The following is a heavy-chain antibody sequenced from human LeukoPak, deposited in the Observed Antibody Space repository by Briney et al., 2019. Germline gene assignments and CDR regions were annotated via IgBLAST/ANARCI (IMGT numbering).Heavy chain of an antibody. Sequence: ASVKVSCKASGYSFTSYDITWVRQAPGQGLEWMGWISTYNGNTKYEQNLQGRVTMTTDASTRTVYMDLRSLRSDDTAVYYCARSATQYFFDYWGQGTLVTVSS. CDR2: ISTYNGNT. CDR1: GYSFTSYD. J-gene: IGHJ4*02. V-gene: IGHV1-18*01. D-gene: IGHD3-3*01. CDR3: ARSATQYFFDY.